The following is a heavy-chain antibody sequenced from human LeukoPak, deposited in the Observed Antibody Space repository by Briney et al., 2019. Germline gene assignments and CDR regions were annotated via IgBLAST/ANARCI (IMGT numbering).Heavy chain of an antibody. V-gene: IGHV3-30*02. CDR3: AKDPGTRYDPLGYFDY. CDR2: IRYDGSNK. Sequence: GGSLRLSCAASGFTFSSYGMHWVRQAPAKGLEWVAFIRYDGSNKYYADSVKGRFTISRDNSKNTLYLQMNSLRAEDTAVYYCAKDPGTRYDPLGYFDYWGQGTLVTVSS. CDR1: GFTFSSYG. D-gene: IGHD3-16*01. J-gene: IGHJ4*02.